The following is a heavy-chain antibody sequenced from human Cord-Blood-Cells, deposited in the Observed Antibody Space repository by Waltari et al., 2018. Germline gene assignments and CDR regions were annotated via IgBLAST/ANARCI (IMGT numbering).Heavy chain of an antibody. J-gene: IGHJ4*02. CDR3: ARVTTVTTE. CDR2: LNPSRGGT. CDR1: GYTFTGYY. D-gene: IGHD4-17*01. V-gene: IGHV1-2*02. Sequence: QVQLVQSGAEVKKPGASVKVSCKASGYTFTGYYMHWVRQAPGQGLEWIGWLNPSRGGTNYAQKFQGRVTMTRDTSSSTAYMELSRLRSDDTAVYYCARVTTVTTEWGQGTLVTVSS.